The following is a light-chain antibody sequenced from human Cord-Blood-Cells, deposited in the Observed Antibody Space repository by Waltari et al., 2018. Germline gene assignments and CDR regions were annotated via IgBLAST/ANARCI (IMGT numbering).Light chain of an antibody. V-gene: IGKV1-NL1*01. Sequence: DIQMTQSPSSLSASVGDRVTITCRASQGISNSLAWYQQKPGKAPKLLLYATSRLESGVPSRFSGSGSGTHYILTISSLQPEDFATYYCQQYYSTPQTFGGGTKVEIK. CDR2: ATS. J-gene: IGKJ4*01. CDR1: QGISNS. CDR3: QQYYSTPQT.